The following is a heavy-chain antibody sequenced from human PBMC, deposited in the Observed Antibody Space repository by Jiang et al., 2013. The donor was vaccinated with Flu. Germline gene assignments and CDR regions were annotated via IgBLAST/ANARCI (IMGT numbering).Heavy chain of an antibody. D-gene: IGHD3-9*01. J-gene: IGHJ4*02. CDR2: IWYDGSNK. CDR1: GFTFSSYG. CDR3: AREGHNPLYDILTGYDY. V-gene: IGHV3-33*01. Sequence: QLLESGGGVVQPGRSLRLSCAASGFTFSSYGMHWVRQAPGKGLEWVAVIWYDGSNKYYADSVKGRFTISRDNSKNTLYLQMNSLRAEDTAVYYCAREGHNPLYDILTGYDYWGQGTLVTVSS.